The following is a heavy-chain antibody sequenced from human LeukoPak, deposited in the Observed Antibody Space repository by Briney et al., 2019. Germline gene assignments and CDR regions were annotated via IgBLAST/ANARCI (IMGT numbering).Heavy chain of an antibody. J-gene: IGHJ6*03. CDR1: GGTFRSYA. V-gene: IGHV1-69*05. D-gene: IGHD3-10*01. Sequence: SVKVSCKASGGTFRSYAISWVRQAPGQGLEWMGGIIPIFGTANYAQKFQGRVTVTTDESTSTAYMELSSLRSEDTAVYYCARSFGDPGGSYYYMDVWGKGTTVTVSS. CDR2: IIPIFGTA. CDR3: ARSFGDPGGSYYYMDV.